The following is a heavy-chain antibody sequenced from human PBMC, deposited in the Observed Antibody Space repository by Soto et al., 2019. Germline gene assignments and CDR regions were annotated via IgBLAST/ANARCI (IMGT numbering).Heavy chain of an antibody. CDR1: VYTFTSCD. CDR3: ARGRDFDYIWGSYRSAYFDY. CDR2: MNPNSGNT. Sequence: ASVKVSYKASVYTFTSCDIKWVRQATGQGLEWMGWMNPNSGNTGYAQKFQGRVTMTRNTSISTAYMELSSLRSEDTAVYYCARGRDFDYIWGSYRSAYFDYWGQGTLVTVSS. V-gene: IGHV1-8*01. D-gene: IGHD3-16*02. J-gene: IGHJ4*02.